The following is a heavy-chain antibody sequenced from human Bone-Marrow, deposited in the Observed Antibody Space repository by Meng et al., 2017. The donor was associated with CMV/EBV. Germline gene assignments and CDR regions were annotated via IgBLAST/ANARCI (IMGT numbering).Heavy chain of an antibody. V-gene: IGHV4-34*01. D-gene: IGHD2-2*01. CDR1: GGSFSGYY. CDR3: ATASAASRMWSGYYYYGMDF. J-gene: IGHJ6*02. CDR2: INHSGST. Sequence: GSLRLSCAVYGGSFSGYYWSWIRQPPGKGLEWIGEINHSGSTNYNPSLKSRVTISVDTSKNQFSLKLSSVTAADTAVYYCATASAASRMWSGYYYYGMDFWGQGTTVTVSS.